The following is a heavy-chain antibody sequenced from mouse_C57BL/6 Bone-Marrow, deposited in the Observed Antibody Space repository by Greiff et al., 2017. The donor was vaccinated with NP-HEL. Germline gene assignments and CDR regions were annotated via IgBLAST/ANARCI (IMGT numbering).Heavy chain of an antibody. J-gene: IGHJ2*01. CDR3: AKGDGCCDY. D-gene: IGHD2-3*01. CDR1: GYTFTSYG. V-gene: IGHV1-81*01. Sequence: QVQLQQSGAELARPGASVKLSCKASGYTFTSYGISWVKQRTGQGLEWIGEIYPRSGNTYYNEKFKGKATLTADKSSSTAYMELRSLTSEDSAVYFCAKGDGCCDYGGQGTTLTVSS. CDR2: IYPRSGNT.